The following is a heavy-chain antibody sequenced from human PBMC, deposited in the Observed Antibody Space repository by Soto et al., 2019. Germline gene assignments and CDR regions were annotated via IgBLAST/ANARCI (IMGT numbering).Heavy chain of an antibody. D-gene: IGHD4-4*01. CDR1: GYTFTSYD. CDR2: MNPNSGNT. V-gene: IGHV1-8*01. CDR3: ARGRLQRNWFDP. J-gene: IGHJ5*02. Sequence: GASVKVSCKASGYTFTSYDINWVRQATGQGPEWMGWMNPNSGNTGYAQKFQGRVTMTRNTSISTAYMELSSLGSEDTAVYYCARGRLQRNWFDPWGQGTLVTV.